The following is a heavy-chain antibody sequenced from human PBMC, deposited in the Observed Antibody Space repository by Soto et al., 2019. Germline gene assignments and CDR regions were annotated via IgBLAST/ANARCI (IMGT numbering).Heavy chain of an antibody. J-gene: IGHJ5*02. V-gene: IGHV1-18*04. CDR2: ISGYNGNA. D-gene: IGHD3-10*01. CDR1: GYTFSNYG. Sequence: QVQLVQSGAEVKKPGASVKVSCKASGYTFSNYGIAWVRQAPGQGLEYMGWISGYNGNADYVQKFQGRVTMTTDTSTTTAYMGLRSLRFDEKAVYYCAIMEIFGGGTGWFDPWGQGTLVTVSS. CDR3: AIMEIFGGGTGWFDP.